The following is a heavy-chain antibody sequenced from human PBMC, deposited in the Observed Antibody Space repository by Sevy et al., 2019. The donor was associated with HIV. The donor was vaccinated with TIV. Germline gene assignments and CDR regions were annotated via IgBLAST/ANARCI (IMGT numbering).Heavy chain of an antibody. CDR1: GFTFSSHG. D-gene: IGHD6-13*01. Sequence: GGSLRLSCAASGFTFSSHGMHWVRQAPGKGLEWAAVISYDGSYKSYGDSVKSRFTISRDDSKNTLYLQMNSLRPEDTAVYYCATDSGYSINWYPAYWGQGTLVTVSS. CDR3: ATDSGYSINWYPAY. J-gene: IGHJ4*02. CDR2: ISYDGSYK. V-gene: IGHV3-30*03.